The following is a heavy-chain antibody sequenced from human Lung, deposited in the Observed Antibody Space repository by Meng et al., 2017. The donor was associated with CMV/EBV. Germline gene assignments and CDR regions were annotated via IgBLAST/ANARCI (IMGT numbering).Heavy chain of an antibody. CDR3: AREPFFWEAAPLAPRNGLDV. CDR1: GFTFSDYF. Sequence: SCAASGFTFSDYFMSWIRQAPGKGLEWVSYISSSGTTIYYADSVKGRFTISRDNAKSSLFLQTNSLRVEDTAVYYCAREPFFWEAAPLAPRNGLDVWXQGNXVNGAS. CDR2: ISSSGTTI. V-gene: IGHV3-11*01. D-gene: IGHD3-3*01. J-gene: IGHJ6*02.